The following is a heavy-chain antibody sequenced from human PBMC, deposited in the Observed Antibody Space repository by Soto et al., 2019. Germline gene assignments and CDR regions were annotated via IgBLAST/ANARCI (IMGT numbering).Heavy chain of an antibody. V-gene: IGHV4-59*08. CDR3: VRQGIGNLHGLVDV. CDR2: VYNTGGT. J-gene: IGHJ6*02. D-gene: IGHD1-1*01. Sequence: QVHLQQSGPGLVKPSETLSLTCTVSSGPSSSHNWGWIRQSPGRGLEWIGYVYNTGGTSYNPSLKSRVTISADTSANHISLTLSSVTAADTAMYYCVRQGIGNLHGLVDVWGQGTTVSVSS. CDR1: SGPSSSHN.